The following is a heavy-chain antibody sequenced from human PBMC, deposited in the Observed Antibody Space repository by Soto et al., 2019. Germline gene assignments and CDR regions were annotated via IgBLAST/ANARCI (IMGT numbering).Heavy chain of an antibody. J-gene: IGHJ2*01. D-gene: IGHD6-6*01. CDR1: GGSISSYY. V-gene: IGHV4-59*01. Sequence: SETLSLTCTVSGGSISSYYWSWIRQPPGKGLEWIGYICYSGSTNYNPSLKSRVTISVDPTKNQFSLKLSSVTAADTAVYYCAGLVEYSSSSQDWYFDLWGRGTLVTVSS. CDR2: ICYSGST. CDR3: AGLVEYSSSSQDWYFDL.